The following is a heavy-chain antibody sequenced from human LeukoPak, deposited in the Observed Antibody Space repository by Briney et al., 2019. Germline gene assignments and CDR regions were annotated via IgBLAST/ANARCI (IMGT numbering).Heavy chain of an antibody. CDR1: GYTFTSYY. Sequence: ASVKVSCKASGYTFTSYYMHWVRQAPGQGLEWMGGIIPIFGTANYAQKFQGRVTITADESTSTAYMELSSLRSEDTAVYYCARAGQGSWYLRWGQGTLVTVSS. CDR3: ARAGQGSWYLR. J-gene: IGHJ4*02. V-gene: IGHV1-69*13. D-gene: IGHD6-13*01. CDR2: IIPIFGTA.